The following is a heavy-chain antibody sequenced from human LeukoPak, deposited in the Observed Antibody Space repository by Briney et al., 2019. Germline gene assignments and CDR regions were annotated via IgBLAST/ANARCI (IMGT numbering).Heavy chain of an antibody. CDR3: AKVSGSYPLDY. V-gene: IGHV3-30*18. Sequence: GGSLRLSCAASGFTFSSYGMHWVRQAPGKGLEWVAVKSYDGSNKYYADSVKGRFTISRDNSKNTLYLQMNSLRAEDTAVYYCAKVSGSYPLDYWGQGTLVTVSS. CDR2: KSYDGSNK. CDR1: GFTFSSYG. J-gene: IGHJ4*02. D-gene: IGHD1-26*01.